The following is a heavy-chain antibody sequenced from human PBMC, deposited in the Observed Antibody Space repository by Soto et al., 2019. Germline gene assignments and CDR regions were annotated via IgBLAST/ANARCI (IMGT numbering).Heavy chain of an antibody. CDR1: GGSISSGSYY. Sequence: QVQLQESGPGLVKPSQTLSLTCTVSGGSISSGSYYWSWIRQHPGKGLEWIGYIYYSGSTYYNPSLKSRVTISVDTSKNQFSLKLSSVTAADTAVYYCARDLGEGQWLSYGMDVWGQGTTVTVSS. CDR2: IYYSGST. J-gene: IGHJ6*02. V-gene: IGHV4-31*03. D-gene: IGHD6-19*01. CDR3: ARDLGEGQWLSYGMDV.